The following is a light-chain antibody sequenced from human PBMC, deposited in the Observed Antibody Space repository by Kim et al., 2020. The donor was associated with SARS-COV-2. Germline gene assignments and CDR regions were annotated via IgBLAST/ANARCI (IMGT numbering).Light chain of an antibody. J-gene: IGKJ2*01. CDR2: GAS. Sequence: EIVLTQSPGTLSLSPGERATLSCRASQSISSSSLAWYQQKPGQAPRLLIYGASSRATGIPDRFSGRGSGTDFTLTISRLEPEDFAVYYCQQYGSSPYTFGQGTKVDIK. CDR3: QQYGSSPYT. CDR1: QSISSSS. V-gene: IGKV3-20*01.